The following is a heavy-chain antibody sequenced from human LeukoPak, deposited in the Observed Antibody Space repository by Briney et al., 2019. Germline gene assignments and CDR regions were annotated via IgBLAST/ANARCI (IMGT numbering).Heavy chain of an antibody. Sequence: ASEKVSCKASGYTFTSYYMHWVRQAPGQGLEWMGIINPSGGSTSYAQKFQGRVTMTRDTSTSTVYMELSSLRSEDTAVYYCARRGFGYSYGFVSYYFDYWGQGTLVTVSS. V-gene: IGHV1-46*01. CDR3: ARRGFGYSYGFVSYYFDY. D-gene: IGHD5-18*01. CDR2: INPSGGST. CDR1: GYTFTSYY. J-gene: IGHJ4*02.